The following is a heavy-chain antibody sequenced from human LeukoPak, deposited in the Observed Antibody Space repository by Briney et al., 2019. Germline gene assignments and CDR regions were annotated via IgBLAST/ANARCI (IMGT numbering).Heavy chain of an antibody. V-gene: IGHV3-30-3*01. D-gene: IGHD1-26*01. CDR2: ISYDGNNK. Sequence: GGSLRLSCAASGFTFSSYAMHWVRQAPGKGLEWVAVISYDGNNKHYVDSVKGRFTISRDNSKNTVYLQMSSLRAEDTAVYYCARDLSSGYSGNYGAFEYWGQGTLVIVSS. CDR1: GFTFSSYA. J-gene: IGHJ4*02. CDR3: ARDLSSGYSGNYGAFEY.